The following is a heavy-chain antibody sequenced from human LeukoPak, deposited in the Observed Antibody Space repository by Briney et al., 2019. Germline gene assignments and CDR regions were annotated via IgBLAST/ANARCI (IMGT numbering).Heavy chain of an antibody. CDR3: ARDMMVRGTIDAFDI. Sequence: SETLSLTCTVSGGSISSYYWSWIRQPPGNGLEWIGYIYYSGSTNYNPSLKSRVTISVDTSKNQFSLKLSSVTAADTAVYYCARDMMVRGTIDAFDIWGQGTMVTVSS. CDR2: IYYSGST. CDR1: GGSISSYY. J-gene: IGHJ3*02. D-gene: IGHD3-10*01. V-gene: IGHV4-59*01.